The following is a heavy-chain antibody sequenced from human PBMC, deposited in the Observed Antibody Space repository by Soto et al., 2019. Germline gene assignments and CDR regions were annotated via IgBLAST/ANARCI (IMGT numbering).Heavy chain of an antibody. CDR2: IYYSGST. V-gene: IGHV4-31*03. J-gene: IGHJ5*02. CDR1: GGSISSGGYY. CDR3: ARGGISGWYEIDWFDP. D-gene: IGHD6-19*01. Sequence: SETLSLTCTVFGGSISSGGYYWSWIRQHPGKGLEWIGYIYYSGSTYYNPSLKSRVTISVDTSKNQFSLKLSSVTAADTAVYYCARGGISGWYEIDWFDPWGQGTLVTVSS.